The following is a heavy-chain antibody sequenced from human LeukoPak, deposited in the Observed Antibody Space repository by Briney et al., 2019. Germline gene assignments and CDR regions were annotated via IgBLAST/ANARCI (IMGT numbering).Heavy chain of an antibody. CDR2: IKQDGSEK. Sequence: GRSLRLSCAASGFTFSSYWMSWVRQAPGKGLEWVANIKQDGSEKYYVDSVKGRFTISRDNAKNSLYVQLNSLRAEDTAVYYCAKAEGWFGELLTHFDYWGQGTLVTVSS. CDR1: GFTFSSYW. J-gene: IGHJ4*02. D-gene: IGHD3-10*01. V-gene: IGHV3-7*01. CDR3: AKAEGWFGELLTHFDY.